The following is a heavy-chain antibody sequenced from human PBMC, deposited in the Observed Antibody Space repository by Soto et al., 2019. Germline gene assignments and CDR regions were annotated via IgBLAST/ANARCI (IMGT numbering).Heavy chain of an antibody. CDR2: VYSSGTT. V-gene: IGHV4-4*07. Sequence: SETLSLTCSVSGGSINSYWWSWIRQPAGKGLEWIGRVYSSGTTDYNPSLNSRATLSVETSKNQFSLKLSSVTAADTAAYYCARDIGSYAYGEGYWGQGIQVTVSS. CDR3: ARDIGSYAYGEGY. J-gene: IGHJ4*02. CDR1: GGSINSYW. D-gene: IGHD3-10*01.